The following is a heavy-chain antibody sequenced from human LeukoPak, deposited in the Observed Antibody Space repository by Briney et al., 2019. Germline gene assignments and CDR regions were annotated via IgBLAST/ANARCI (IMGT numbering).Heavy chain of an antibody. Sequence: PGGSLRLSCAASGFTFSNSGMHWLRQAPGKGPEWVSFIDYTGRNTFYGDSFKGRFTISRGNSKNTLYLQMNSLRPEDTAIYYCSIFEISSTGAVNSWGQGTLVTVSS. CDR1: GFTFSNSG. V-gene: IGHV3-30*02. CDR3: SIFEISSTGAVNS. J-gene: IGHJ4*02. CDR2: IDYTGRNT. D-gene: IGHD3-3*01.